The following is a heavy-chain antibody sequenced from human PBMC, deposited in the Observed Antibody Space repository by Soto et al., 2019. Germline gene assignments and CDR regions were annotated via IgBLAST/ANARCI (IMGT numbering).Heavy chain of an antibody. V-gene: IGHV3-53*01. Sequence: QLVESGGGLMQPGESLKLSCAVSGLSVSTIFMNWVRQSPGKGLEWVAGIYSDGKTFYADSVKGRFTISKDNSKNTLSLQMNSLRAEDTAVYYCTRDAPGERPYYFYYYGMDVWGQGTTVTVS. CDR2: IYSDGKT. CDR3: TRDAPGERPYYFYYYGMDV. J-gene: IGHJ6*02. CDR1: GLSVSTIF.